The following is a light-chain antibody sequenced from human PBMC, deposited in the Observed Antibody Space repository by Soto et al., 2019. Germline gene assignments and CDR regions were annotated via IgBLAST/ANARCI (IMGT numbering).Light chain of an antibody. CDR3: QQYYDAHIT. J-gene: IGKJ5*01. CDR2: DAS. V-gene: IGKV3-11*01. Sequence: ENVLTQSPATLSLSPGERATLSCRASQSVSTNLAWYQQKIGQAPRLLIYDASNRATGIPVRFSGSGSGTDFTLSISSLEPEDFAVYYCQQYYDAHITFGQGTRLEIK. CDR1: QSVSTN.